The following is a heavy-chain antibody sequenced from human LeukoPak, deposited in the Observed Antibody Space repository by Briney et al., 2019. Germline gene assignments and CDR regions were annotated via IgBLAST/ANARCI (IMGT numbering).Heavy chain of an antibody. J-gene: IGHJ3*02. V-gene: IGHV4-59*01. Sequence: PSTTLSLTCTVSGGSISSDYWSWIRQPPGKGLEWIGYIYYSGSTNYNPSLKSRVTISVDTSKTQFSLKLSSVTAADTAVHYCAREPVGAAFDIWRQGTMVTVSS. D-gene: IGHD3-16*01. CDR3: AREPVGAAFDI. CDR1: GGSISSDY. CDR2: IYYSGST.